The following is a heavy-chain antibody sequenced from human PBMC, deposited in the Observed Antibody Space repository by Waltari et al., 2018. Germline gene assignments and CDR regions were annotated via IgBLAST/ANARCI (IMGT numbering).Heavy chain of an antibody. D-gene: IGHD3-3*01. CDR1: GFTFGSPW. CDR3: ASDCCGSGYRIHY. V-gene: IGHV3-74*01. Sequence: DVHLVESGGGLVQPRGSLRLSCTVSGFTFGSPWMHWVRQVPGKGLVWSSRIDDDGSSAIYADSVKGRFTVSRDNAKNTLYLEMNNLKAEDTAVYYCASDCCGSGYRIHYWGQGTLVNVSS. CDR2: IDDDGSSA. J-gene: IGHJ4*02.